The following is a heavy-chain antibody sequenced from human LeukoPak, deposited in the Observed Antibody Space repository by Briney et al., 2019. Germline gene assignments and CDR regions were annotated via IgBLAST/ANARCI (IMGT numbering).Heavy chain of an antibody. CDR2: ISYDGSIK. D-gene: IGHD6-19*01. CDR3: ARGPGYSSGWYVLSVDY. CDR1: GFTFSSYA. V-gene: IGHV3-30-3*01. Sequence: LGGSLRLSCAASGFTFSSYAMHWVRQAPGKGLEWVAVISYDGSIKYYADSVKGRFTTSRDNSKNMLYLQMNSLSAEDTAVYYCARGPGYSSGWYVLSVDYWGQGTLVTVSS. J-gene: IGHJ4*02.